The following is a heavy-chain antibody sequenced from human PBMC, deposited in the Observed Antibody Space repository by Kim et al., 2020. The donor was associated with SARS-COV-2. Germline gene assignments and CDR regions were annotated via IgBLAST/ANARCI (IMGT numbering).Heavy chain of an antibody. CDR3: ARGDDSGLFYYHFDL. J-gene: IGHJ4*02. D-gene: IGHD1-26*01. V-gene: IGHV3-48*03. Sequence: ADSVKGRFTISSENAKKSLYRQMNSLRAEDTAIYYCARGDDSGLFYYHFDLWGQGTLVNVS.